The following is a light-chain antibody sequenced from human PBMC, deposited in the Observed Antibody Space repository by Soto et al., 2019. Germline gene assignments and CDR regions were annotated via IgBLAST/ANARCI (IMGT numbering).Light chain of an antibody. J-gene: IGLJ1*01. CDR1: SSDVGGYNY. CDR3: CSFAGSYSYV. Sequence: QSALTQPPSASGSPGQSVTISCTGTSSDVGGYNYVSWYQQYPGKAPKLMIYEVNKRPSGVPDRFSGSKSGNTASLTVSGLQAEDEAAYSCCSFAGSYSYVFGSGTKVTVL. CDR2: EVN. V-gene: IGLV2-8*01.